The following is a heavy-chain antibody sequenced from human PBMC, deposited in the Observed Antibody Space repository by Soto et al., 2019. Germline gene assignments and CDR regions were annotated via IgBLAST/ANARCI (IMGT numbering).Heavy chain of an antibody. CDR3: ARRGVGATKLDAFDI. Sequence: QVQLQESGPGLVKPSETLSLTCTVSGGSISSYYWSWIRQPPGKGLEWIGYIYYSGSTNYNPSLNSRVTISVDTSTNQFSLKLSSVTAADTAVYYCARRGVGATKLDAFDIWGQGTMVTVSS. CDR1: GGSISSYY. D-gene: IGHD1-26*01. J-gene: IGHJ3*02. CDR2: IYYSGST. V-gene: IGHV4-59*08.